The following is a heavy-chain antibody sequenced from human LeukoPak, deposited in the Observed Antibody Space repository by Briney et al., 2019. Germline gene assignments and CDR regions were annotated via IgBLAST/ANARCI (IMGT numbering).Heavy chain of an antibody. D-gene: IGHD3-10*01. CDR1: GGSISSYY. J-gene: IGHJ5*02. Sequence: SETLSLTCTVSGGSISSYYWSWIRQPPGKGLEWIGYIYYSGSTNYNPSLKSRVTISVDTSKNQFSLKLSSVTAADTAVYYCARDPRGTMARGPKLKLVPEFDPWGQGTLVTVSS. CDR3: ARDPRGTMARGPKLKLVPEFDP. CDR2: IYYSGST. V-gene: IGHV4-59*01.